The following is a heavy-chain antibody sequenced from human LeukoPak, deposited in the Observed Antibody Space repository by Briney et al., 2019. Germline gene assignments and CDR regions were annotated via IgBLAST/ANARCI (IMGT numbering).Heavy chain of an antibody. D-gene: IGHD6-6*01. CDR1: GYTFTGYY. CDR3: ARDPPYSSSFEGPDY. J-gene: IGHJ4*02. Sequence: GASVKVSCKASGYTFTGYYMHWVRQAPGQGLEWMGWINPNSGGTNYAQKFQGRVTMTRDTSISTAYMELSRLRSGDTAVYYCARDPPYSSSFEGPDYWGQGTLATVSS. V-gene: IGHV1-2*02. CDR2: INPNSGGT.